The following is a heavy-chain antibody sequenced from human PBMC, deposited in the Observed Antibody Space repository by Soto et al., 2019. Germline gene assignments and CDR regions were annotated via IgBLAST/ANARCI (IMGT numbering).Heavy chain of an antibody. D-gene: IGHD6-13*01. CDR2: IYPGDSDT. CDR1: GYSFTSYW. V-gene: IGHV5-51*01. CDR3: ARHNIAADGWDYYYGMDV. J-gene: IGHJ6*02. Sequence: GESLKISCKGSGYSFTSYWIGWVRQMPGKGLEWMGIIYPGDSDTRYSPSFQGQVTISADKSISTAYLQWSSLKASDTAMYYCARHNIAADGWDYYYGMDVWGQGTTVTVSS.